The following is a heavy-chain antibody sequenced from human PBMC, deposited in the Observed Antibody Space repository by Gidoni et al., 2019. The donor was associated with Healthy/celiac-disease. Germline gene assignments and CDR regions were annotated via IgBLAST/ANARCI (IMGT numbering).Heavy chain of an antibody. D-gene: IGHD4-17*01. V-gene: IGHV3-49*03. CDR3: TRTDYGDEAFDP. J-gene: IGHJ5*02. Sequence: EVQLVESGGGLVQPGRSLSPCCTASGFTLGDYAMSWFRQAPGKGLEWVGFIRSKAYGGTTEYAASVKGRFTISRDDSKSIAYLQMNSLKTEDTAVYYCTRTDYGDEAFDPWGQGTLVTVSS. CDR2: IRSKAYGGTT. CDR1: GFTLGDYA.